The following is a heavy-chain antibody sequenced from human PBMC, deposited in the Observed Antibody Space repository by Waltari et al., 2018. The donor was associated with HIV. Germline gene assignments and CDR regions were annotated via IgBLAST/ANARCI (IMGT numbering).Heavy chain of an antibody. CDR3: ARDRLVVPAAMQGWYFDL. CDR1: GYTFTSYA. V-gene: IGHV7-4-1*02. CDR2: INTNTGNP. Sequence: QVQLVQSGSELKKPGASVKVSCKASGYTFTSYAMNWVRQAPGQGVEWMGWINTNTGNPTYAQGFTGRFVVSVDSSVSTAYLQISSLKAEDTAVYYCARDRLVVPAAMQGWYFDLWGRGTLVTVSS. D-gene: IGHD2-2*01. J-gene: IGHJ2*01.